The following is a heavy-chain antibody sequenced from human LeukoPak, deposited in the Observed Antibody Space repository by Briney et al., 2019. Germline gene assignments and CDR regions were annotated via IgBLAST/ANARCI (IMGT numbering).Heavy chain of an antibody. V-gene: IGHV4-34*01. D-gene: IGHD6-13*01. CDR2: INHSGST. Sequence: PSETLSLTCAVYGGSFSGYYWSLIRQPPGKGLEWIGEINHSGSTNYNPSLKSRVTISVDTSKNQFSLKLSSVTAADTAVYYCARVPSSSPIDYWGQGTLVTVSS. J-gene: IGHJ4*02. CDR3: ARVPSSSPIDY. CDR1: GGSFSGYY.